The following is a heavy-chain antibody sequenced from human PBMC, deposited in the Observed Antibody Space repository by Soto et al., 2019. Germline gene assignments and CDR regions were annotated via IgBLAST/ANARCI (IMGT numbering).Heavy chain of an antibody. CDR2: ISSSSSTI. CDR1: GFTFSSCS. V-gene: IGHV3-48*01. J-gene: IGHJ4*02. Sequence: EVQLVESGGGLVQPGGSLRLSCAASGFTFSSCSMNWVRQAPGKGLEWVSYISSSSSTIHYADSVKGRFTISRDNAKNSLYLQMNSLRAEDTAVYYCARDDYPSYYDSSGYHFDYWGQGTLVTVSS. CDR3: ARDDYPSYYDSSGYHFDY. D-gene: IGHD3-22*01.